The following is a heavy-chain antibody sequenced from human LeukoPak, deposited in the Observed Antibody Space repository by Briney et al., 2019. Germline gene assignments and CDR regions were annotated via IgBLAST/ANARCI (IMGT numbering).Heavy chain of an antibody. CDR1: GSTFTGYY. CDR3: ARDSWGLRYFDWYPKGYFDY. D-gene: IGHD3-9*01. J-gene: IGHJ4*02. V-gene: IGHV1-2*02. Sequence: GASVKVSCKASGSTFTGYYIHWVRQAPGQGLEWLGWVNPNSGGTNYAQKFQGRVTMTRDTFISTAYMELSRLRSDDTAVYYCARDSWGLRYFDWYPKGYFDYWGQGTLVTVSS. CDR2: VNPNSGGT.